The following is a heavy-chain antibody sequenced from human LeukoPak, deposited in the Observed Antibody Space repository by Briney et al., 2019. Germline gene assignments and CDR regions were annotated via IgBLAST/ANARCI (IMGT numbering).Heavy chain of an antibody. Sequence: SGTLSLTCTVSGGSISSGSYYWSWIRQPAGKGLEWIGRIYTSGSTNYNPSLKSRVTISVDTSKNQFSLKLSSVTAADTAVYYCARLNLAYYYYYMDVWGKGTTVTVSS. J-gene: IGHJ6*03. V-gene: IGHV4-61*02. CDR3: ARLNLAYYYYYMDV. CDR1: GGSISSGSYY. CDR2: IYTSGST.